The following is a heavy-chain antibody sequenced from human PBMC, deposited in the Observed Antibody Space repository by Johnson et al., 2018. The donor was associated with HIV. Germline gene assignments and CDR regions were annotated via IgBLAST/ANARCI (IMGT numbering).Heavy chain of an antibody. D-gene: IGHD1-26*01. CDR2: INWNGGST. Sequence: VQLVESGGGVVRPGGSLRLSCAASGFTFDDYGMSWVRQAPGKGLEWVSGINWNGGSTGYADSVEGRFTSSRDNAKNTLYLQMGSLRGEDMAVYYCASALRYSGSLWAFDIWGQGTMVTVSS. CDR3: ASALRYSGSLWAFDI. J-gene: IGHJ3*02. CDR1: GFTFDDYG. V-gene: IGHV3-20*04.